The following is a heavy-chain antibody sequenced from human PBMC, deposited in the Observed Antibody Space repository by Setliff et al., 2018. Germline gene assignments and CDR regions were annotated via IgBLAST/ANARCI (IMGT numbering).Heavy chain of an antibody. V-gene: IGHV1-2*02. CDR3: ARLFQGYDYYKKFDS. Sequence: ASVKVSCKASANTFIAYYIQWVRQAPGQGLEWMGWINPNSGGTKYSPKFQGRVAMTRDTSVTTAFLELSGLTYDDTAVYYCARLFQGYDYYKKFDSWGQGTLVTVSS. CDR2: INPNSGGT. CDR1: ANTFIAYY. J-gene: IGHJ4*02. D-gene: IGHD3-10*01.